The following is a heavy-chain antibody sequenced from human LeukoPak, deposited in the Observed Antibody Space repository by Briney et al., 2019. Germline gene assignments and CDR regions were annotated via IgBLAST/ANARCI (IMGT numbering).Heavy chain of an antibody. V-gene: IGHV3-23*01. CDR1: GFTFSSYA. Sequence: GSLRLSCAASGFTFSSYAMSWVRQAPGKGLEWVSAISGSGGSTYYADSVKGRFTISRDNSKNTLYLQMNSLRAEDTAVYYCAKGGLYYDYVWGSYRFDYWGQGTLVTVSS. J-gene: IGHJ4*02. CDR2: ISGSGGST. CDR3: AKGGLYYDYVWGSYRFDY. D-gene: IGHD3-16*02.